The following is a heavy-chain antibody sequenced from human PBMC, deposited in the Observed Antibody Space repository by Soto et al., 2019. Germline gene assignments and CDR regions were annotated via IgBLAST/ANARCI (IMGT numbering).Heavy chain of an antibody. D-gene: IGHD2-2*01. V-gene: IGHV3-23*01. CDR2: ISGSGGST. CDR1: GFTFSSYA. Sequence: PGGSLRLSCAASGFTFSSYAMSWFRQAPGKGLEWVSAISGSGGSTYYADSVKGRFTISRDNSKNTLYLQMNSLRAEDTAVYYCAKDWDSRIVVVPAYWGQGTLVTSPQ. J-gene: IGHJ4*02. CDR3: AKDWDSRIVVVPAY.